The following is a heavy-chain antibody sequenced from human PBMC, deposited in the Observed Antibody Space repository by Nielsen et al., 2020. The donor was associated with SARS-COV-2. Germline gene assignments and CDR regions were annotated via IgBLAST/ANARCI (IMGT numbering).Heavy chain of an antibody. CDR2: INPNSGGT. J-gene: IGHJ4*02. CDR3: AREGVTSMIVVVMAYFDY. V-gene: IGHV1-2*04. D-gene: IGHD3-22*01. Sequence: WVRQAPGQGLEWMGWINPNSGGTNYAQKFQGWVTMTRDTSISTAYMELSRLRSDDTAVYYCAREGVTSMIVVVMAYFDYWGQGTLVTVSS.